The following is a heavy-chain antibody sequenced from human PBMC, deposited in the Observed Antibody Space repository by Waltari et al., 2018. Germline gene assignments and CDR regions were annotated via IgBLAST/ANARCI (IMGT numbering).Heavy chain of an antibody. D-gene: IGHD4-17*01. CDR3: ARDHSRLRLNNWFDP. CDR1: GYTFTGSY. Sequence: QVQLVQSGAEVKKPGASVKVSCKASGYTFTGSYMPWVRQAPGQGLEWMGWINPNTGGTNYAQKFQGRVTMTRDTSISTAYMELSRLRSDDTAVYYCARDHSRLRLNNWFDPWGQGTLVTVSS. CDR2: INPNTGGT. V-gene: IGHV1-2*02. J-gene: IGHJ5*02.